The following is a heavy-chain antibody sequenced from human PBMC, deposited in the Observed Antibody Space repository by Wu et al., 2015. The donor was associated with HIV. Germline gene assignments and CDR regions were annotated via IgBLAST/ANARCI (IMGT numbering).Heavy chain of an antibody. CDR1: GYTFTNHH. Sequence: QVQLVQSGPELRRPGASVKVSCKTSGYTFTNHHITWVRQATGLGLEWVGWVNPATGETDCAQKFQGRVTITRDTSIDTTYMEVTSLTSVDTAVYYCARVATVLRGWSGANFYYYSMDVWAKGTTVTV. CDR3: ARVATVLRGWSGANFYYYSMDV. D-gene: IGHD6-19*01. CDR2: VNPATGET. V-gene: IGHV1-8*02. J-gene: IGHJ6*03.